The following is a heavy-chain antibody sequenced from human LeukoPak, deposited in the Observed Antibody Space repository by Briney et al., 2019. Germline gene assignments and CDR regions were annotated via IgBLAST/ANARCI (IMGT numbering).Heavy chain of an antibody. J-gene: IGHJ4*02. Sequence: PGGSLRLSCAASGFTFSSYAMHWVRQAPGKGLEWVSYISSSGSTIYYADSVKGRFTISRDNAKNSLYLQMNSLRAEDTAVYYCAREAASYFDYWGQGTLVTVSS. CDR2: ISSSGSTI. CDR1: GFTFSSYA. D-gene: IGHD6-13*01. CDR3: AREAASYFDY. V-gene: IGHV3-48*04.